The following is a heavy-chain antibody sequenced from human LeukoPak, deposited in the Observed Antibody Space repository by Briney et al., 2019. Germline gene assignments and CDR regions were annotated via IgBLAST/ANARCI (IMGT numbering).Heavy chain of an antibody. D-gene: IGHD6-13*01. CDR2: ISGSGANT. CDR1: GFTFSTNA. CDR3: AKEKVLATVGTVGFDP. J-gene: IGHJ5*02. V-gene: IGHV3-23*01. Sequence: PGGSLRLSYAASGFTFSTNAMSWVRQAPGKGLEWVSAISGSGANTYYADSVKGRFTISRDNSKNTLYLQINSLRAEDTAVYYCAKEKVLATVGTVGFDPWGQGTLVTVSS.